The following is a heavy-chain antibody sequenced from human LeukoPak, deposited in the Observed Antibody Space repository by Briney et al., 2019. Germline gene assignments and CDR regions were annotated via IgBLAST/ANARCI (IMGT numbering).Heavy chain of an antibody. CDR2: IYSTGTT. CDR1: GGSINSYY. V-gene: IGHV4-4*07. CDR3: ARNPHYGGPDY. J-gene: IGHJ4*02. D-gene: IGHD3-10*01. Sequence: PSETLSLTCTVSGGSINSYYWTWIRQPAGKGLEWIGRIYSTGTTNYSPSLKSRVTMSVDTSKKQFSLKLNSVTAADTAVYYCARNPHYGGPDYWGQGTLVTVPS.